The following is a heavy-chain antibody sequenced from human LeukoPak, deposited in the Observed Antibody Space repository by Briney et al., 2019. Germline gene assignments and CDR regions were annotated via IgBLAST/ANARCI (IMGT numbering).Heavy chain of an antibody. CDR1: GGSISSSSYY. V-gene: IGHV4-61*01. CDR3: ARDLGFCRGGDCYRGYYYYYGMDV. CDR2: IYYSGST. Sequence: PSETLSLTCTVSGGSISSSSYYWSWIRQPPGKGLEWIGYIYYSGSTNYNPSLKSRVTISVDTSKNQFSLKLSSVTAADTAVYYCARDLGFCRGGDCYRGYYYYYGMDVWGQGTTVTVSS. J-gene: IGHJ6*02. D-gene: IGHD2-21*02.